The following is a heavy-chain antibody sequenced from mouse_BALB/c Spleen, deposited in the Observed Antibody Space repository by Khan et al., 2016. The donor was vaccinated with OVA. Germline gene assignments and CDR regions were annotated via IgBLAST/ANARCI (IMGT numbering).Heavy chain of an antibody. CDR3: AREGAYYRSDGWFSY. D-gene: IGHD2-14*01. Sequence: VQLKQSGAELARPGASVKMSCKASGYTFTTYTMHWVKQRPGKGLEWIGYINPSNGYTNYNQKFKEKSTLTEDKSYSTADMQLSSLTSDYSAVYYCAREGAYYRSDGWFSYWGQGTLVTVSA. V-gene: IGHV1-4*01. J-gene: IGHJ3*01. CDR2: INPSNGYT. CDR1: GYTFTTYT.